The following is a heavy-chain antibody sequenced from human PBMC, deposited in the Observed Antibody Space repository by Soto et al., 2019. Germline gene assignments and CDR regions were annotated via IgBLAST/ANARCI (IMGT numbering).Heavy chain of an antibody. D-gene: IGHD3-22*01. Sequence: GGSLRLSCAASGFTFSSYGMHWVRQAPGKGLEWVSAISGSGGSTYYADSVKGRFTISRDNSKNTLYLQMNSLRAEDTAVYYCAKGQRYYDSSGYPLGYFWGQGTLVTVSS. J-gene: IGHJ4*02. CDR3: AKGQRYYDSSGYPLGYF. CDR2: ISGSGGST. V-gene: IGHV3-23*01. CDR1: GFTFSSYG.